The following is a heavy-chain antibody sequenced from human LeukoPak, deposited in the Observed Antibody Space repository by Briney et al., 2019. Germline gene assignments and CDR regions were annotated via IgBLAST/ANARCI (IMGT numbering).Heavy chain of an antibody. D-gene: IGHD3-22*01. CDR2: INAGNGNT. Sequence: ASVKVSCKASGYTFTSYAMHWVRQAPGQRLEWMGWINAGNGNTKYSQKFQGRVTITRDTSASTAYMELSSLRSEDTAVYYCARDVDPIVVVDYWGQGTLVTVSS. V-gene: IGHV1-3*01. CDR3: ARDVDPIVVVDY. CDR1: GYTFTSYA. J-gene: IGHJ4*02.